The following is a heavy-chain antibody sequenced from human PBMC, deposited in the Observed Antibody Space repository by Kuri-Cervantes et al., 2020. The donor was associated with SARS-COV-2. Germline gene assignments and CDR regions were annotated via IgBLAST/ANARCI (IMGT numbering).Heavy chain of an antibody. V-gene: IGHV3-30*02. Sequence: LSLTCAASAFTFSSYGMHWVRQAPGKGLEWVAFIRYDGSNKYYADSVKSRFTISRDNSKNTLYLQMNSLRAEDTAVYYCAKDSGGSVCPPTGYFDLWGRGTLVTVSS. J-gene: IGHJ2*01. CDR2: IRYDGSNK. CDR3: AKDSGGSVCPPTGYFDL. D-gene: IGHD6-19*01. CDR1: AFTFSSYG.